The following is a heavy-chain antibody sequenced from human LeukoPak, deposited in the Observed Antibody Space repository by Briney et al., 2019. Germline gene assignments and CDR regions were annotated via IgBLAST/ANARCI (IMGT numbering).Heavy chain of an antibody. V-gene: IGHV3-74*01. CDR2: INSDGSST. J-gene: IGHJ4*02. D-gene: IGHD2-15*01. CDR3: AKGPYGSYYFEY. Sequence: GGSLRLSCAASGFTFSSYWMHWVRQAPGKGLVWVSRINSDGSSTSYADSVKGRFTISRDNAKNTLYLQMNSLRAEDTAVYYCAKGPYGSYYFEYWGQGTLVTVSS. CDR1: GFTFSSYW.